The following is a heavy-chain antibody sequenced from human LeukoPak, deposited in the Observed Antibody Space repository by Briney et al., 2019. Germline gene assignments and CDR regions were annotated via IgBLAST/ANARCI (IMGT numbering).Heavy chain of an antibody. CDR2: ISGSGGNT. V-gene: IGHV3-23*01. CDR1: GFTFNTYA. J-gene: IGHJ4*02. CDR3: ARGDDSGYYDYFDY. D-gene: IGHD3-22*01. Sequence: GGSLRLSCAASGFTFNTYAMTWVRQAPGKGLEWVSAISGSGGNTYYADSVKGRFTIFRDNSKNTLYLQMNSLRAEDTAVYYCARGDDSGYYDYFDYWGQGALVTVSS.